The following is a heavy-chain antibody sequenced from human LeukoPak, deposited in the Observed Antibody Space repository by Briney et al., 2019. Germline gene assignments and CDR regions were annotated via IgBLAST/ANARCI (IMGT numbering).Heavy chain of an antibody. CDR2: INHSGST. CDR1: GGSFSGYY. Sequence: SETLSLTCAVYGGSFSGYYWSWIRQPPGKGLEWIGEINHSGSTNYNPSLKSRVTISVDTSENQFSLKLSSVTAADTAVYYCARGNYDFWSGPKYYFDYWGQGTLVTVSS. CDR3: ARGNYDFWSGPKYYFDY. V-gene: IGHV4-34*01. D-gene: IGHD3-3*01. J-gene: IGHJ4*02.